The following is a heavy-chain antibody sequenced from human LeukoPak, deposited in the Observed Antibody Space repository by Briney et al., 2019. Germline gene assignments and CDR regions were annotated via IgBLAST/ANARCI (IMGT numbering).Heavy chain of an antibody. V-gene: IGHV4-39*07. J-gene: IGHJ4*02. CDR1: GDSISSGSYY. Sequence: SETLPLTCTVSGDSISSGSYYWGWIRQPPGKGLEWIGSVYHSGSTYYNPSLKSRVTISVDTSKNQFSLKLSSVTAADTAVYYCARSDTTCYYVDYWGQGTLVTVSS. CDR3: ARSDTTCYYVDY. D-gene: IGHD2-2*01. CDR2: VYHSGST.